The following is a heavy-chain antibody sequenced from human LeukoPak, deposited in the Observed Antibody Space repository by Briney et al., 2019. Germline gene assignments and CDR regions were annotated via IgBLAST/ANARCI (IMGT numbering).Heavy chain of an antibody. D-gene: IGHD2-15*01. CDR3: ARGLLALGLRFDP. Sequence: SETLSLTCTVSGGSISSSSYYWGWIRQPPGKGLEWIGYIYYSGSTYYNPSLKSRVTISVDTSKNQFSLKLSSVTAADTAVYYCARGLLALGLRFDPWGQGTLVTVSS. CDR2: IYYSGST. CDR1: GGSISSSSYY. J-gene: IGHJ5*02. V-gene: IGHV4-39*07.